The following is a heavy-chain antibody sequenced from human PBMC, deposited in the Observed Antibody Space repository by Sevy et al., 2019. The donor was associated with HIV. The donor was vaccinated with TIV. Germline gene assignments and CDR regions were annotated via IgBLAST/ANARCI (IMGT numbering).Heavy chain of an antibody. CDR3: ARAGFGVVRFFDY. CDR1: GGSFSGYY. V-gene: IGHV4-34*01. D-gene: IGHD3-3*01. J-gene: IGHJ4*02. CDR2: INHSGST. Sequence: SETLSLTCAVYGGSFSGYYWSWIRQPPGKGLEWIGEINHSGSTNYNPSLKSRVTISVDTSKNQFSLKLSSVIAADTAVYYCARAGFGVVRFFDYWGQGTLVTVSS.